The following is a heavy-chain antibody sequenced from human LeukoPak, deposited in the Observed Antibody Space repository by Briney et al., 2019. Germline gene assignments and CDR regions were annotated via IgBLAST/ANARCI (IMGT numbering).Heavy chain of an antibody. CDR2: IRYEGSNK. CDR3: AKDGSTSCIDY. CDR1: GFTFSSYG. J-gene: IGHJ4*02. V-gene: IGHV3-30*02. D-gene: IGHD2-2*01. Sequence: PGGSLRLSCAAPGFTFSSYGMHWVRQAPGKGLEWVAFIRYEGSNKYYADSVKGRFTISRDNSKNTLYLQMNSLRAEDTAVYYCAKDGSTSCIDYWGQGTLVTVSS.